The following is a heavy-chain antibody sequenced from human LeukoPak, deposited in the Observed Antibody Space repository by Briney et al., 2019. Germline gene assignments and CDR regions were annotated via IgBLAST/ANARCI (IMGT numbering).Heavy chain of an antibody. V-gene: IGHV3-48*03. J-gene: IGHJ4*02. Sequence: GGSLRLSCAASGFTFSNYEMNGVRQAPGKGLEWLSYISSSGSTIYYADSGKGRFTVSRDNAKNSLYLQMNSLGAEDMALYYCAREGAGIMVRGVILDYWGQGALVTVSS. D-gene: IGHD3-10*01. CDR1: GFTFSNYE. CDR3: AREGAGIMVRGVILDY. CDR2: ISSSGSTI.